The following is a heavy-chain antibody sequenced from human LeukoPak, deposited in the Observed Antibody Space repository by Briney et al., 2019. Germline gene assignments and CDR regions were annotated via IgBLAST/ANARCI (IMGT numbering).Heavy chain of an antibody. CDR1: GFTFNKYG. J-gene: IGHJ4*02. V-gene: IGHV3-33*01. Sequence: GGSLRLSCAASGFTFNKYGMHWVRQAPGKGPEWVAVIWHDGRNKYYADSVKGRFTASRDNSKNTLYLQMSSLRAEDTAVYYCARDRGSDDPIDYWGQGTPVTVSS. CDR3: ARDRGSDDPIDY. D-gene: IGHD2-15*01. CDR2: IWHDGRNK.